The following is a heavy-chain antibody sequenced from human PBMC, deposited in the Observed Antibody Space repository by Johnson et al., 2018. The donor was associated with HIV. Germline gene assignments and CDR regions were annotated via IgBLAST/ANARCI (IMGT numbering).Heavy chain of an antibody. Sequence: VQLVESGGGLVQSGRSLRLSCAASGFTFDDYAMHWVRQAPGKGLAWVSGIRWNSGRNGYADSVKGRFPISSDNARNSLYLQMNSLRAEDTALYYCAKVGVPRGFFYDVFDIWGQGTMVTVSS. CDR2: IRWNSGRN. D-gene: IGHD2/OR15-2a*01. CDR3: AKVGVPRGFFYDVFDI. CDR1: GFTFDDYA. J-gene: IGHJ3*02. V-gene: IGHV3-9*01.